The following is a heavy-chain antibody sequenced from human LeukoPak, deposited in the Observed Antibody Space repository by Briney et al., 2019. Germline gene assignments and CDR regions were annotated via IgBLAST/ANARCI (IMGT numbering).Heavy chain of an antibody. CDR1: GFTFSSYS. CDR2: ISSSSSYI. J-gene: IGHJ4*02. V-gene: IGHV3-21*01. Sequence: PGRSLRLSCAASGFTFSSYSMNWVRQAPGRGLEWVSSISSSSSYIYYADSVKGRFTISRDNAKNSLYLQMNSLRAEDTAVYYCARALAVAGADYWGQGTLVTVSS. CDR3: ARALAVAGADY. D-gene: IGHD6-19*01.